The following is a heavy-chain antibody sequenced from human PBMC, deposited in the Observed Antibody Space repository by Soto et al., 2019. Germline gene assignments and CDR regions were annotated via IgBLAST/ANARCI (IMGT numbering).Heavy chain of an antibody. J-gene: IGHJ4*02. CDR1: GFTFSSYS. Sequence: EVQLVESGGGLVKPGGSLRLSCAASGFTFSSYSMNWVRQAPGKGLEWVSSISSSSSYIYYADSVKGRFTISRYNAKNSLYLQRNSLRAEDTALYYYARDFHKGYSDGYRPTDYWGQGTLVTVSS. D-gene: IGHD5-18*01. CDR2: ISSSSSYI. CDR3: ARDFHKGYSDGYRPTDY. V-gene: IGHV3-21*01.